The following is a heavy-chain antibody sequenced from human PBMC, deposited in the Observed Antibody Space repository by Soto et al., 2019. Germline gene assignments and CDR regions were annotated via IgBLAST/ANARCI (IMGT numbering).Heavy chain of an antibody. CDR2: IHDSGAI. CDR3: AREYSSFDY. Sequence: QVQLQESGPGLVKPSETLSLTCTVSGGSISPYYWHWIRQPPGKGLEWIGYIHDSGAIYYNPSLNSRLVLSMDMSKRQFSLRLNPVTAADTAVYYCAREYSSFDYWGRGAPVTVS. CDR1: GGSISPYY. D-gene: IGHD4-4*01. J-gene: IGHJ4*02. V-gene: IGHV4-59*01.